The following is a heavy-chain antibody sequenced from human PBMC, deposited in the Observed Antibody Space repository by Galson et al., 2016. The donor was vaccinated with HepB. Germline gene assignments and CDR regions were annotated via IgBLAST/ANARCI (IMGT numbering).Heavy chain of an antibody. CDR2: VLFNGKVQ. CDR1: GFTFGDYG. Sequence: SLRLSCAASGFTFGDYGMHWVRQAPGKGPEWVGVVLFNGKVQYYADSVKGRFTISRDNAKNSLYLQMNSLRAEDTAVYYCARASYYYDSSDYRASYYFDYWGQGTLVTVSS. V-gene: IGHV3-30*03. J-gene: IGHJ4*02. D-gene: IGHD3-22*01. CDR3: ARASYYYDSSDYRASYYFDY.